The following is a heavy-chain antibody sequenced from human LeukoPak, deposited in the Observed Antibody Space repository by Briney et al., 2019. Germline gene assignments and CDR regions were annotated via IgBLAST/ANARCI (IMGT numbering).Heavy chain of an antibody. CDR1: GFTFDLYS. Sequence: GGSLRLSCAASGFTFDLYSMNWVRRAPGKGLEWLSYISGSSTTIDYADSVKGRFTISRDTAKNSMYLQMNSLRAEDTATYYCARGVGSFEIWGQGTMVTVSS. CDR3: ARGVGSFEI. J-gene: IGHJ3*02. V-gene: IGHV3-48*01. CDR2: ISGSSTTI. D-gene: IGHD2-2*03.